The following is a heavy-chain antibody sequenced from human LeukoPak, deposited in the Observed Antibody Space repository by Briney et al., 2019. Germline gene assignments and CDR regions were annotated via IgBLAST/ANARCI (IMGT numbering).Heavy chain of an antibody. V-gene: IGHV3-23*01. CDR2: ISGSGDT. Sequence: GGSLRLSCAASGSTFGSYARSWVRQAPGKGREWVSAISGSGDTNNADSVKGRFTISRDNSKNTLYLQMNSLRAEDTAIYYCAKDSSPTYYYGSGDYWGQGTLVTVSS. J-gene: IGHJ4*02. CDR3: AKDSSPTYYYGSGDY. CDR1: GSTFGSYA. D-gene: IGHD3-10*01.